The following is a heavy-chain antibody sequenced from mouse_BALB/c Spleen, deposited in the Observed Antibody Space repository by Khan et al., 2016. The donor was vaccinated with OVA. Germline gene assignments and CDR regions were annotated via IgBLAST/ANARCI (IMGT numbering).Heavy chain of an antibody. CDR1: GYTFTNYW. J-gene: IGHJ4*01. CDR2: IYPGNGDT. CDR3: AGPDYYGTSGATRDD. D-gene: IGHD1-2*01. V-gene: IGHV1-63*02. Sequence: QIQLQQSGAELVRPGTSVKMSCKAAGYTFTNYWIGWVKQRPGHGLEWIGHIYPGNGDTNYNEKFKGKATLSADTSSSTAYMQLSSLTSEDSAIYSCAGPDYYGTSGATRDDWGQGTSVTVSS.